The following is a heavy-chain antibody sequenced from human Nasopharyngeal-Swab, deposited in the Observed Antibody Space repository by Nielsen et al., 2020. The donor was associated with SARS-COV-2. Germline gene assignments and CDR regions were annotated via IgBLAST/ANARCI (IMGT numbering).Heavy chain of an antibody. J-gene: IGHJ6*02. CDR3: ARDASEWSYYYYGMDV. Sequence: ASVTVSCKASGYTFTGHYMHWVRQAPGQGLEWMGRINPNSGGTNYAQKFQGRVTMTRDTSISTAYMELSRLRSDDTAAYYCARDASEWSYYYYGMDVWGQGTTVTVSS. CDR2: INPNSGGT. V-gene: IGHV1-2*06. CDR1: GYTFTGHY. D-gene: IGHD3-3*01.